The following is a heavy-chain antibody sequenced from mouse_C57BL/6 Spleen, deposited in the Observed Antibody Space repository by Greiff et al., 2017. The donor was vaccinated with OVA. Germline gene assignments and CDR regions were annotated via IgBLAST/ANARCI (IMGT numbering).Heavy chain of an antibody. CDR2: IDPETGGT. CDR3: TNTTVVVSRYFDV. V-gene: IGHV1-15*01. CDR1: GYTFTDYE. Sequence: QVQLKESGAELVRPGASVTLSCKASGYTFTDYEMHWVKQTPVHGLEWIGAIDPETGGTAYNQKFKGKAILTADKSSSTAYMELRSLTSEDSAVYYCTNTTVVVSRYFDVGGTGTTVTVSS. D-gene: IGHD1-1*01. J-gene: IGHJ1*03.